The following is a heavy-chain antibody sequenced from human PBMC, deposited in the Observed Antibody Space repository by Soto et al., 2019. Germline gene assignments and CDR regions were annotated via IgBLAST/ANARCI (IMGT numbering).Heavy chain of an antibody. Sequence: PSETLSLTCTVSGVSISSYYMIWVRQAPGKGLEWVSVIYSGGSTYYADSVKGRFTISRDNSKNTLYLQMNSLRAEDTAVYYCARDRVESGYPEYFQHWGQGTLVTVSS. CDR3: ARDRVESGYPEYFQH. D-gene: IGHD3-22*01. CDR2: IYSGGST. J-gene: IGHJ1*01. V-gene: IGHV3-53*01. CDR1: GVSISSYY.